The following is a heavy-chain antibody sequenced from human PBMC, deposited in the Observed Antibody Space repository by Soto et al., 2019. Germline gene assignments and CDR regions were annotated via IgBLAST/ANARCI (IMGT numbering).Heavy chain of an antibody. J-gene: IGHJ4*02. D-gene: IGHD6-13*01. CDR1: GYTFTSYG. V-gene: IGHV1-18*01. Sequence: ASVKVSCKASGYTFTSYGIRWVRQAPGQGLEWMGWISAYNGNTNYAQKLQGRVTMTTDTSTSTAYMELRSLRSDDTAVYYCARSIAAAVDFDYWGQGTLVTVSS. CDR2: ISAYNGNT. CDR3: ARSIAAAVDFDY.